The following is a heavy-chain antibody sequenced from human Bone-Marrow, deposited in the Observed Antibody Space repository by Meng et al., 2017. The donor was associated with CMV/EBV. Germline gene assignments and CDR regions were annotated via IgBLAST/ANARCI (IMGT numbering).Heavy chain of an antibody. CDR1: GGSISSSTYY. D-gene: IGHD2-15*01. V-gene: IGHV4-39*07. CDR3: ARVRCSGTCYFGQNWFDP. J-gene: IGHJ5*02. CDR2: IYHSGNT. Sequence: GSLRLSCTVSGGSISSSTYYWGWIRQPPGKGLEWTGSIYHSGNTYYNPSLKSRVTISVDTSKNQFSLRVTSVTAADTAVYYCARVRCSGTCYFGQNWFDPWGQGTLVTVSS.